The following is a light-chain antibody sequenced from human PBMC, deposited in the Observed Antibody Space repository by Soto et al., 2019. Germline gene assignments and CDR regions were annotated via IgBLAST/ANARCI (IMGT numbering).Light chain of an antibody. CDR2: RAS. Sequence: DIQMTQSPSTLSASVGDRVTITCRASQSISNWLAWYQQKPGKAPKLLIYRASSLESGVPARFSGSGSRTEFTLTISSMQPDDFAHYYCQLYNSYSLTFGEATKVEIK. V-gene: IGKV1-5*03. CDR1: QSISNW. J-gene: IGKJ1*01. CDR3: QLYNSYSLT.